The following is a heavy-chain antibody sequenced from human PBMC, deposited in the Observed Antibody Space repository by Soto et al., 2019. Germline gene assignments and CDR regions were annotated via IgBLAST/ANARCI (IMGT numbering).Heavy chain of an antibody. Sequence: VQLVESGGGLVQPGGSLRLSCAASGFTFSSYWMHWVRQAPGKGLVWVSRINSDGSSTSYADSVKGRFTISRDNAKNTLYLQMNSLRAEDTAVYYCARVPRTRAAGTTWGWFDPWGQGTLVTVSS. J-gene: IGHJ5*02. D-gene: IGHD6-13*01. CDR1: GFTFSSYW. CDR2: INSDGSST. CDR3: ARVPRTRAAGTTWGWFDP. V-gene: IGHV3-74*01.